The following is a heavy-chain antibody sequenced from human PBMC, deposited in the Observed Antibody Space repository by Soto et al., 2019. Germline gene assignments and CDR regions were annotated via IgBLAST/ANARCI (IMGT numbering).Heavy chain of an antibody. J-gene: IGHJ5*02. CDR2: IYYTGNT. D-gene: IGHD3-16*01. Sequence: SETLSLTCSVSGGSISHGGYHWSWIRQDPGKGLEWLGYIYYTGNTYYNPSLRSRLTISIDTTKSQFFLNLSSVTAADTAIYYCARLGRGSIDPWGQGTRVTVSS. CDR1: GGSISHGGYH. CDR3: ARLGRGSIDP. V-gene: IGHV4-31*03.